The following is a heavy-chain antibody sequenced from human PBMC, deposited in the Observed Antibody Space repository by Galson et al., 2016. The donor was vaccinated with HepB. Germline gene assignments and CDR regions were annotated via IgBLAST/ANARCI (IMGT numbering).Heavy chain of an antibody. J-gene: IGHJ2*01. CDR2: IYYSGST. V-gene: IGHV4-39*01. D-gene: IGHD3-10*01. CDR3: AGQSLASIRITLVRGLIGF. Sequence: SETLSLTCTVSGDSISRSSHYWGWIRQPPGKGLEWIGSIYYSGSTSYNPSLKSRVTISVETSKNQFSLKLSSVTAADTAVYYCAGQSLASIRITLVRGLIGFWGRGTLVTVSS. CDR1: GDSISRSSHY.